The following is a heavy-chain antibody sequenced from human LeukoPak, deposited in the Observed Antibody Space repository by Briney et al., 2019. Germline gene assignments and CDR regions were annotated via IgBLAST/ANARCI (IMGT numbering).Heavy chain of an antibody. CDR1: GGTFSSYA. J-gene: IGHJ6*03. Sequence: SVKVSCKASGGTFSSYAISWVRQAPGQGLEWMGGIIPIFGTANYAQKFQGRVTITADESTSTAYMELTSLRSEDTAVYYCARGPTGYYYYYYMDVWGKGTTVTVSS. D-gene: IGHD4-17*01. CDR2: IIPIFGTA. CDR3: ARGPTGYYYYYYMDV. V-gene: IGHV1-69*01.